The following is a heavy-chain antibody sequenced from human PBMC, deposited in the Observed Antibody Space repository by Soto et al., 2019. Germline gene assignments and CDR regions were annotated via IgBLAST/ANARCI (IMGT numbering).Heavy chain of an antibody. Sequence: QVQLQESGPGLVKPSETLSLTCTVSGGSMSGQHWSWIRQPPGKGLEWIGHHSDSTNYNPSLKSRVPISTDRAKNQFSLKLSSVTAADTAVYFCATYSVGEGGRGYWGQGTLVTVSS. J-gene: IGHJ4*02. D-gene: IGHD5-12*01. CDR3: ATYSVGEGGRGY. V-gene: IGHV4-4*09. CDR2: HHSDST. CDR1: GGSMSGQH.